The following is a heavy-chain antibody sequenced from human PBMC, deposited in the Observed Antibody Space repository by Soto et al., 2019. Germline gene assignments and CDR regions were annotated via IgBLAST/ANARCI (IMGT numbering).Heavy chain of an antibody. V-gene: IGHV3-23*01. CDR2: ISGSADTT. J-gene: IGHJ4*02. Sequence: EVQLLESGGGLVQPGGSLRLSCAASGFTFGSYAMSWVRQAPGKGLEWVSVISGSADTTYYAESVKGRFTISRDNSKNTLYLQMNSLRAEDTAVYYCAKDGCSGGNCYANFDSWGQGTLVTVS. CDR3: AKDGCSGGNCYANFDS. CDR1: GFTFGSYA. D-gene: IGHD2-15*01.